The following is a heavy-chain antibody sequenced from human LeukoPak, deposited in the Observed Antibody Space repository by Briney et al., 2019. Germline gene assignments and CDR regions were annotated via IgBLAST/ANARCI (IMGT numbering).Heavy chain of an antibody. CDR2: IYYSGST. J-gene: IGHJ4*02. CDR1: GGSISSSSYY. D-gene: IGHD3-3*01. CDR3: ARHLRHPIFGFDY. Sequence: SETPSLTCTVSGGSISSSSYYWGWIRQPPGKGLEWIGSIYYSGSTYYNPSLKSRVTISVDTSKNQFSLKLSSVTAADTAVYYCARHLRHPIFGFDYWGQGTLVTVSS. V-gene: IGHV4-39*01.